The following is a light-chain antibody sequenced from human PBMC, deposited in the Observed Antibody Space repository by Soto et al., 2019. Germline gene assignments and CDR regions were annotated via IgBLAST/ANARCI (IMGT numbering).Light chain of an antibody. Sequence: QSVLTQPASVSGSPGQSITISCTGTSSDVGGYNYVSWYQQHPGKAPKLMIYDVSNRPSGVSNRFSGSKSGNTASPTISGLQAEDEADHYCSSYTSSSPFGTGTKVTVL. V-gene: IGLV2-14*01. CDR1: SSDVGGYNY. CDR2: DVS. CDR3: SSYTSSSP. J-gene: IGLJ1*01.